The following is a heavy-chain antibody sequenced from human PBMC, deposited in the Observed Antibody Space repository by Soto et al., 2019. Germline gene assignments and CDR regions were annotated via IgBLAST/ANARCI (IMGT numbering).Heavy chain of an antibody. D-gene: IGHD6-13*01. Sequence: QVQLQESGPGLVKPSETLSLTCTVSGGSISSSYWSWIRQPPGKGLEWIGYIYSSGSTNYNPSLKSRVTISLDTSKNQFSLKLSSVTAADTAVYYCARGMSAAGFDYWGQGTLVTVSS. CDR3: ARGMSAAGFDY. CDR1: GGSISSSY. J-gene: IGHJ4*02. CDR2: IYSSGST. V-gene: IGHV4-59*01.